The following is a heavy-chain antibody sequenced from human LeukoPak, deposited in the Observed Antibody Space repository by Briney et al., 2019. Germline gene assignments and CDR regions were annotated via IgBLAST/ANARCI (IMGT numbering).Heavy chain of an antibody. CDR1: GYTFTSYA. Sequence: ASVKVSCKASGYTFTSYAMPWVRQAPGQRLEWMGWINAGNGNTKYSQKFQGRVTITRDTSASTAYMELSSLRSEDTAVYYCARLSSSWYVDYFDYWGQGTLVTVSS. CDR2: INAGNGNT. J-gene: IGHJ4*02. D-gene: IGHD6-13*01. CDR3: ARLSSSWYVDYFDY. V-gene: IGHV1-3*01.